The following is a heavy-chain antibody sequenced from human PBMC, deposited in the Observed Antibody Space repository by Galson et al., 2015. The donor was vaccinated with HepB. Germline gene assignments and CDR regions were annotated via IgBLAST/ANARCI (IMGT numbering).Heavy chain of an antibody. Sequence: SVKVSCKVSGYTLTELSMHWVRQAPGKGLEWMGGFDPEDGETIYAQKFQGRVTMTEDTSTDTAYMELSSLRSEDTAVYYCATEADVIAAAGTWYFDYWGQGTLVTVSS. CDR3: ATEADVIAAAGTWYFDY. J-gene: IGHJ4*02. CDR2: FDPEDGET. CDR1: GYTLTELS. V-gene: IGHV1-24*01. D-gene: IGHD6-13*01.